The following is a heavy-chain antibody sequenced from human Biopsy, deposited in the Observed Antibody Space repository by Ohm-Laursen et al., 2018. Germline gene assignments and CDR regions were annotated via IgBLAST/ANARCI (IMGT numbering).Heavy chain of an antibody. J-gene: IGHJ4*02. CDR3: ARRGSGGRSFDH. Sequence: SETLSLTCAVSGGSISSFYWTWIRQPPGKGPEWIGDISDSGSTNYKPSLKSRVIISVDTSKNQFSLNLSSVTAADTAVYYCARRGSGGRSFDHCGQGTLVTVSS. V-gene: IGHV4-59*08. D-gene: IGHD2-15*01. CDR2: ISDSGST. CDR1: GGSISSFY.